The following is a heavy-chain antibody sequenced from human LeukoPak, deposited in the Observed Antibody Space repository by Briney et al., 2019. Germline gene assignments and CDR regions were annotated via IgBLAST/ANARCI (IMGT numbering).Heavy chain of an antibody. CDR3: AGDGGIIRFGGQDV. CDR1: GFTFSDFW. D-gene: IGHD3-16*01. J-gene: IGHJ6*02. V-gene: IGHV3-7*01. CDR2: MNRDGSEK. Sequence: SGGSLRLSCAASGFTFSDFWLSWVRQAPGKGLEWVANMNRDGSEKNYVDSMKGRITISRDNAKNSLYLQMNSLRVEDTAVYYCAGDGGIIRFGGQDVWGQGTTVTVS.